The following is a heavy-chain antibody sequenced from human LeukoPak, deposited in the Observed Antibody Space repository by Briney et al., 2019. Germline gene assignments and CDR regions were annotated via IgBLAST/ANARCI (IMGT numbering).Heavy chain of an antibody. CDR1: GGSFSGNY. V-gene: IGHV4-34*01. CDR3: ARSGEFSTLGNY. Sequence: SETLSLTCSVYGGSFSGNYWSRIRQPPGKGLEWIGEITDSGRSNYNPSLKSRVTVSVDTSKSQFSLKLTSVTAADTAVYYCARSGEFSTLGNYWGQGTLVTVSS. CDR2: ITDSGRS. J-gene: IGHJ4*02. D-gene: IGHD3-10*01.